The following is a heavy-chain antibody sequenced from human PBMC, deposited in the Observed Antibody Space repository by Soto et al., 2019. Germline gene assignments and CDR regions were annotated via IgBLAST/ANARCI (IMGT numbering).Heavy chain of an antibody. D-gene: IGHD6-13*01. CDR3: ARLRGSRLGYYYYGMDV. CDR1: GYSFTSYW. V-gene: IGHV5-51*01. CDR2: IYPGDSDT. Sequence: GESLKISCKGSGYSFTSYWIGWVRQMPGKGLEWMGIIYPGDSDTRYSPSFQGQVTISADKSISTAYVQWSSLKASDTAMYYCARLRGSRLGYYYYGMDVWGQGTTVTVSS. J-gene: IGHJ6*02.